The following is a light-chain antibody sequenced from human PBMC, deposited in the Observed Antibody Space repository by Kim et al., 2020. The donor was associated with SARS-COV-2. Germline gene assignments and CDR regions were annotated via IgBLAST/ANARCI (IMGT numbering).Light chain of an antibody. J-gene: IGLJ3*02. V-gene: IGLV3-1*01. CDR1: KLGDKY. CDR3: QAWDSSTEV. CDR2: QDS. Sequence: VSPGQKASITCSGEKLGDKYACWYQQKPGQSPVLVIYQDSKRPAGIPERFSGSNSGNTATLTISGTQAMEEADYYCQAWDSSTEVFGGGTQLTVL.